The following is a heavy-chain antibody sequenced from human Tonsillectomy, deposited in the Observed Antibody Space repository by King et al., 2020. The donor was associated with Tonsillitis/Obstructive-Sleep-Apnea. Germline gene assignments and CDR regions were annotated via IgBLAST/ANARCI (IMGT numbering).Heavy chain of an antibody. CDR3: TPDGFLEWSGGD. V-gene: IGHV3-15*01. CDR2: IKSKTEGGTT. J-gene: IGHJ4*02. Sequence: VQLVESGGGLVKPGGSLRLSCAASGFTFSNAWMSWVRQAPGKGLEWVGRIKSKTEGGTTDYAAPVKGRFTISRDDSKNTLYLQMNSLKTEDTAVYYCTPDGFLEWSGGDWGQGTLVTVSS. D-gene: IGHD3-3*01. CDR1: GFTFSNAW.